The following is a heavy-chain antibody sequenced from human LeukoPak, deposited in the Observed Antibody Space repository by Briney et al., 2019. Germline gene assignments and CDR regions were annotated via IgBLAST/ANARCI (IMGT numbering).Heavy chain of an antibody. J-gene: IGHJ4*02. D-gene: IGHD2-2*01. CDR2: IYHSGNT. Sequence: SETLSLTCAVSGYSISSGYYWGWIRQPPGKGLEWIGSIYHSGNTYYNPSLKSRVTISVDTSKNQFSLRLSSVTAADTAVYYCARHCSSTSCYYFDYWGQGTLVTVSS. V-gene: IGHV4-38-2*01. CDR1: GYSISSGYY. CDR3: ARHCSSTSCYYFDY.